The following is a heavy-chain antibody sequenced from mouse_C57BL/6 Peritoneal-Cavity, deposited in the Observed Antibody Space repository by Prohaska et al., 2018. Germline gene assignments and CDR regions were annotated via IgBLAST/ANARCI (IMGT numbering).Heavy chain of an antibody. Sequence: QVPLQQLGTELVKPGASVKLSCKASGYTFTSYWMHWVKQRPGQRLEWIGNINPTNGGTNYNEKFKSKATLTVDKSPSTAYMQLSSLTSEDTAVYYCARGGYGSSYDYWGQGTTLTVSS. J-gene: IGHJ2*01. D-gene: IGHD1-1*01. CDR1: GYTFTSYW. V-gene: IGHV1-53*01. CDR3: ARGGYGSSYDY. CDR2: INPTNGGT.